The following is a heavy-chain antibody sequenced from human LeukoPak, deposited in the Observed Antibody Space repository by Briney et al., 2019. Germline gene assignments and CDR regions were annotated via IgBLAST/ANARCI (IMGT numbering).Heavy chain of an antibody. J-gene: IGHJ3*02. CDR2: ISGSGTE. Sequence: PGGSLRLSCAASGFTFNDYFMTWIRQAPGKGLEWVSDISGSGTEYYADSVKGRFTISRDNAQNSLSLQMSSLRAEDTAVYFCARDPGVYGSGNSGAFDIWGQGTMVTVSS. CDR1: GFTFNDYF. CDR3: ARDPGVYGSGNSGAFDI. D-gene: IGHD4-23*01. V-gene: IGHV3-11*04.